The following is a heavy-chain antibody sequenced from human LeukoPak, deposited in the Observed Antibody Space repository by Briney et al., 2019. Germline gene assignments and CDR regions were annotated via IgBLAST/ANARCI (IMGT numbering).Heavy chain of an antibody. D-gene: IGHD4-17*01. J-gene: IGHJ4*02. CDR2: IYYSGGT. Sequence: PSETLSLTCTVSGGSISSSSYYWGWLRQPPGKGLEWIGSIYYSGGTYYNPSLKSRVTISVDTSKNQFSLKLSSVTAADTAVYYCARGPNYGDYRFDYWGQGTLVTVSS. V-gene: IGHV4-39*01. CDR1: GGSISSSSYY. CDR3: ARGPNYGDYRFDY.